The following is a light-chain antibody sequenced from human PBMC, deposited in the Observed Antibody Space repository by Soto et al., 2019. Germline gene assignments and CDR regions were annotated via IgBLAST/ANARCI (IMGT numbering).Light chain of an antibody. CDR3: QQSFSTPRT. CDR2: AAS. Sequence: DIQMTQSPSSLSASVGDRVTITCRASQTIGSYLHWYQQKPGKAPKLLIYAASSLQSGVPSRFSGGGSGTDFTLTITSLQPDDFATYYCQQSFSTPRTFGQGTKVDNK. CDR1: QTIGSY. J-gene: IGKJ1*01. V-gene: IGKV1-39*01.